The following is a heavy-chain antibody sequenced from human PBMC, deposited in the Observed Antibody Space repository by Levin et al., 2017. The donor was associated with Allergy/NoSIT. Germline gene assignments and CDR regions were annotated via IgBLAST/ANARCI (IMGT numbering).Heavy chain of an antibody. Sequence: KASETLSLTCTVSRGSISSYYWTWIRQPPGKGLEWIGYIDHSGSTNYNPSLKSRVTVSVDTSKNQFSLKLYSVTAADTAVYYCARWANDDDSSYYYAMDVWGPGATVTVSS. V-gene: IGHV4-59*01. CDR1: RGSISSYY. D-gene: IGHD3-22*01. J-gene: IGHJ6*02. CDR3: ARWANDDDSSYYYAMDV. CDR2: IDHSGST.